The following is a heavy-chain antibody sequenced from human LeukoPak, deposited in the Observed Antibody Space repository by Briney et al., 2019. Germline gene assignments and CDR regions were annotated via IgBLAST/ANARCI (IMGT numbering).Heavy chain of an antibody. CDR2: IRFSGGST. CDR3: ARDGGSHDFDY. D-gene: IGHD3-16*01. CDR1: GYSFTNYY. J-gene: IGHJ4*02. V-gene: IGHV1-46*01. Sequence: ASVTVSCKASGYSFTNYYIHWVRQAPGQGLEWMGVIRFSGGSTTYAQKFQGRVTMTRDTSTSTVYMELSSLRSEDTAVYYCARDGGSHDFDYWGQGTLVTVSS.